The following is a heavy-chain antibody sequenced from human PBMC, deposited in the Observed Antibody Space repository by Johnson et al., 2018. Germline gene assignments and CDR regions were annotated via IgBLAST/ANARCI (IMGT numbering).Heavy chain of an antibody. CDR3: AKYFSLGDMGAFDY. D-gene: IGHD3-16*01. CDR2: IIPLFGTA. V-gene: IGHV1-69*12. Sequence: QVQLVQSGAEVKKXGSSGKVSCKASGGTFSSYAISWVRQAPGHGLEWLGGIIPLFGTAKDAQKFQGRITITADESTGTAYMELSSLRSEDAAVYYCAKYFSLGDMGAFDYWGQGTLVTVSS. CDR1: GGTFSSYA. J-gene: IGHJ4*02.